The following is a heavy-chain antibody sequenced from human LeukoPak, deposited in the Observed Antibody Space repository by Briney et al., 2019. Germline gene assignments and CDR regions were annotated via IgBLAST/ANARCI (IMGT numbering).Heavy chain of an antibody. V-gene: IGHV3-9*01. CDR2: ISWNSGSI. CDR3: ATISDIAVAGFFDY. J-gene: IGHJ4*02. CDR1: GFTFDDYA. D-gene: IGHD6-19*01. Sequence: SLRLSCAASGFTFDDYAMHWVRQAPGKGLEWVSGISWNSGSIGYADSVKGRFTISRDNAKNSLYLQMNSLRAEDTALYYCATISDIAVAGFFDYWGQGTLVTVSS.